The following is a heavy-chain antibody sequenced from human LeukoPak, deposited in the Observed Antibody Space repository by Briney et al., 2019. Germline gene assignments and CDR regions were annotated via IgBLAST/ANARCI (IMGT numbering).Heavy chain of an antibody. Sequence: PSETLSLACAVYGGSFSGYYWGWIRQPPAKGLEWIGEINHSGSTNYNPSLKSRVTISVDTSKNQFSLKLSSVTAADTAVYYCARRLLWFGELGGFDYWGQGTLVTVSS. CDR3: ARRLLWFGELGGFDY. CDR1: GGSFSGYY. CDR2: INHSGST. V-gene: IGHV4-34*01. J-gene: IGHJ4*02. D-gene: IGHD3-10*01.